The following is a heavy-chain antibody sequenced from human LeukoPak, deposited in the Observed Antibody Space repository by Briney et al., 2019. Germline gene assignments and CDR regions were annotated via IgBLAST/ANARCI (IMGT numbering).Heavy chain of an antibody. CDR2: IRQDESER. D-gene: IGHD3-10*01. V-gene: IGHV3-7*01. J-gene: IGHJ6*03. Sequence: QAGGSLRLSCEGSGFSFSSYWMTWVRHLPGKGPEWVANIRQDESERYFADSVKGRFTISRDNAKKSVYLHMSSLRAEDTALYYCARLSAYYYGSYFYYYMDVWGKGTTVTVSS. CDR3: ARLSAYYYGSYFYYYMDV. CDR1: GFSFSSYW.